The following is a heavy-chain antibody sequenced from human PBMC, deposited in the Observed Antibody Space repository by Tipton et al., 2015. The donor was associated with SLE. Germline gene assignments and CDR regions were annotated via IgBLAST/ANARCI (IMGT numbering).Heavy chain of an antibody. CDR2: VLYTGST. CDR1: GASLIKYY. CDR3: AREFLNPVTTVHYYFDL. D-gene: IGHD4-11*01. J-gene: IGHJ2*01. Sequence: TLSLTCIVSGASLIKYYWNWFRQSPGKRLEWIGYVLYTGSTNYNPSLKSRVTMSVDTSKNHFSLKLISVTAADTAVYYCAREFLNPVTTVHYYFDLWGRGTLVTVSS. V-gene: IGHV4-59*12.